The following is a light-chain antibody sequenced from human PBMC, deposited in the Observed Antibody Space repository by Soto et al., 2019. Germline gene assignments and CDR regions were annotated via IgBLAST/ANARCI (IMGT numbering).Light chain of an antibody. Sequence: QSALTPPPSASGTPGQRVTISCSGSTSNIGTNTVNWYQQLTGTAPKLLIYSDTQRPSGVPDRFSGSKSGTSASLAISGLQSEDEADYYCAAWDDSLNGYVFGTGTKVTVL. CDR1: TSNIGTNT. V-gene: IGLV1-44*01. CDR2: SDT. J-gene: IGLJ1*01. CDR3: AAWDDSLNGYV.